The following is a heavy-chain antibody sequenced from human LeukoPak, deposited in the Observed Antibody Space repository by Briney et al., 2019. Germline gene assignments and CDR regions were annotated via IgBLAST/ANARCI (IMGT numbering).Heavy chain of an antibody. CDR1: GDSISSYD. Sequence: PSETLSLTCTVSGDSISSYDWSWIRQPPGKGLEWIGNIYDSGSTNYNPSLKSRVTISLDESKNHLSLTLTSVTDADTAIYYCSRESGPYSPFGHWGQGILVTVTT. CDR2: IYDSGST. J-gene: IGHJ4*02. D-gene: IGHD1-26*01. V-gene: IGHV4-59*12. CDR3: SRESGPYSPFGH.